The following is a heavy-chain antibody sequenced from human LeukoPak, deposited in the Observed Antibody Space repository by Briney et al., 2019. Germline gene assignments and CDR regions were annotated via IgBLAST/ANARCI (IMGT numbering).Heavy chain of an antibody. Sequence: PSETLSLTCIVSGGSISSSNYYWGWIRQPPGKGLEWIGSIYYSGSTYYNPSLKSRVTISVDTSKNQFSLKLSSVTAADTAGYFCAANFTSTARKGLLQGWFDPWGQGTLVTVSS. D-gene: IGHD3-22*01. CDR1: GGSISSSNYY. CDR3: AANFTSTARKGLLQGWFDP. V-gene: IGHV4-39*01. CDR2: IYYSGST. J-gene: IGHJ5*02.